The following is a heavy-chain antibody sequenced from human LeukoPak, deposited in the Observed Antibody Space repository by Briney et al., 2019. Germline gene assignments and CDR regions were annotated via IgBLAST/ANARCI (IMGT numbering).Heavy chain of an antibody. CDR2: IYNGGII. V-gene: IGHV4-4*07. CDR1: GDSISRYY. CDR3: ARGGGWLVGYFDY. J-gene: IGHJ4*02. Sequence: SETLSLTCTVSGDSISRYYWSWIRQPAGKGLEWIGRIYNGGIITYNPSLKSRVTMSADTSKNQFSLKLSSVTAADTAVYYCARGGGWLVGYFDYWGQGTLVTVSS. D-gene: IGHD6-19*01.